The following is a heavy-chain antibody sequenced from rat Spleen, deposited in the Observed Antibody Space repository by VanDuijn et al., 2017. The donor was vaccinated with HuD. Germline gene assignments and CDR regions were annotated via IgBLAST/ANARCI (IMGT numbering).Heavy chain of an antibody. CDR3: ARENTGYFDY. J-gene: IGHJ2*01. CDR1: GFSLSSYG. V-gene: IGHV2-30*01. Sequence: QVQLKESGPGLVQPSQTLSLTCTVSGFSLSSYGVIWVRQPPGKGLEWMGVIWTGGSTDYNSALKSRLSISRDTSKSQVFLKMNSLQTEDIATYYCARENTGYFDYWGQGVMVTVSS. CDR2: IWTGGST. D-gene: IGHD4-2*01.